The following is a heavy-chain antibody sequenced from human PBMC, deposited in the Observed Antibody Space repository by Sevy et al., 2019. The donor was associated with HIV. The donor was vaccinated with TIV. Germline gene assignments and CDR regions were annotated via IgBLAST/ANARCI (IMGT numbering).Heavy chain of an antibody. J-gene: IGHJ3*02. CDR1: GFTFSSYA. V-gene: IGHV3-30-3*01. Sequence: GGSLRLSCAASGFTFSSYAMHWVRQAPGKGLEWVAVISYDGSNKYYADSVKGRFTISRDNSKNTLYLKMNSLRAEDTAVYYCAGGGVGATTDAFDIWGQGTMVTVSS. D-gene: IGHD1-26*01. CDR3: AGGGVGATTDAFDI. CDR2: ISYDGSNK.